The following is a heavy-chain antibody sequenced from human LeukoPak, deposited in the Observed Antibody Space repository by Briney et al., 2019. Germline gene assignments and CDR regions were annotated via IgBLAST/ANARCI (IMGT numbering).Heavy chain of an antibody. CDR3: ARDLYDSSGYFVRGFDY. CDR1: GYTFTSYD. D-gene: IGHD3-22*01. V-gene: IGHV1-8*01. CDR2: MNPNSGNT. Sequence: ASVKVSCKASGYTFTSYDINWVRQATGQGLEWMGWMNPNSGNTGYAQKFQGRVTITADESTSTAYMELSSLRSEDTAVYYCARDLYDSSGYFVRGFDYWGQGTLVTVSS. J-gene: IGHJ4*02.